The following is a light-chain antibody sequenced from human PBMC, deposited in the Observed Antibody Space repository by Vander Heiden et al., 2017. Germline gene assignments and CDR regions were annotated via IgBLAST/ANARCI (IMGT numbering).Light chain of an antibody. CDR3: RVWDSSSDHPV. Sequence: SYVLTQPPSVSVAPGQTARLTCGGKNSGRKGRHWCQQQPGQAPVLVVYDDSDRPSGIPERFSGSNSGNTATLTSSRVEAGDEADYYCRVWDSSSDHPVFGGGTKLTVL. V-gene: IGLV3-21*02. J-gene: IGLJ3*02. CDR1: NSGRKG. CDR2: DDS.